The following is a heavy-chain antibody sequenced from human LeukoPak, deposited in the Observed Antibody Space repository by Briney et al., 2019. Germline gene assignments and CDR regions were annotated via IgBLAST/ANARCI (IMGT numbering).Heavy chain of an antibody. CDR3: AKGTGRYWSFFDY. CDR1: GFTFGDYA. V-gene: IGHV3-9*01. CDR2: ISWNSGSI. D-gene: IGHD1-26*01. J-gene: IGHJ4*02. Sequence: PGRSLRLSCAASGFTFGDYAMHWVRQGPGKGLEWVSGISWNSGSIDYVESVKGRFTISRDNAKNSLYLQMNSLRPEDTAFYYCAKGTGRYWSFFDYWGRGTLVTVSS.